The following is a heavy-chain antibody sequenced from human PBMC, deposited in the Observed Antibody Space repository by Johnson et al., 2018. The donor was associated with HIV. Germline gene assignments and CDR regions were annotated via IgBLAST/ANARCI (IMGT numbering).Heavy chain of an antibody. CDR2: IDTEGSGT. V-gene: IGHV3-74*03. J-gene: IGHJ3*02. CDR1: GFTFSSYW. D-gene: IGHD3-10*01. Sequence: VQLVESGGGLVQPGGSLRLSCAASGFTFSSYWMHWVRQAPGKGLMWVSRIDTEGSGTTYADSVEGRFTISRDNSRDTLSLQMNSLRVEDTALYYCARDRLLWFRELWPHDAFDIWGQGTMVTVSS. CDR3: ARDRLLWFRELWPHDAFDI.